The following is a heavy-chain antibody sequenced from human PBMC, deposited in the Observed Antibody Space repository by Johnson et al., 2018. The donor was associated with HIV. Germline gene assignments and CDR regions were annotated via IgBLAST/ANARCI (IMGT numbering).Heavy chain of an antibody. V-gene: IGHV3-53*05. Sequence: VQLVETGGGLIQPGGSLRLSCAASGFTVSSNYMSWVRQAPGKGLVWVSRTNSDGSSTNYADSVKGRFTISRDNAKNSLYLQMNSLRAEDTAVYYCARDRPSGWPDAFDIWGQGTMVTVSS. D-gene: IGHD6-19*01. CDR3: ARDRPSGWPDAFDI. CDR2: TNSDGSST. CDR1: GFTVSSNY. J-gene: IGHJ3*02.